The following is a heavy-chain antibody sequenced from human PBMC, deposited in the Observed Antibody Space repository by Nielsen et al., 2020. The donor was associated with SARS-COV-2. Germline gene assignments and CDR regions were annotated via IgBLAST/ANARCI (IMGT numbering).Heavy chain of an antibody. CDR3: ARGRGYSYGYVD. Sequence: SETLSLTCTVSGGSISSYYWSWIRQPPGKGLEWIGYIYYSGSTNYNPSLKSRVTISVVTSKNQFSLKLSSVTAADTAVYYCARGRGYSYGYVDWGQGTLVTVSS. V-gene: IGHV4-59*01. D-gene: IGHD5-18*01. J-gene: IGHJ4*02. CDR2: IYYSGST. CDR1: GGSISSYY.